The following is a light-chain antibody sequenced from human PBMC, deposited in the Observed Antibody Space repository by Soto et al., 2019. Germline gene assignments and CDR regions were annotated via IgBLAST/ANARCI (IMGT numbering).Light chain of an antibody. CDR1: SSDVGGYNF. CDR2: EVT. CDR3: SSYTNTNTWV. J-gene: IGLJ3*02. Sequence: QSVLTQPASVSESPGQSITISCTGTSSDVGGYNFVSWYQQNPGDAPKLLIYEVTNRPSGVSNRFSGSKSGNTASLTISGLQAEDEADYYCSSYTNTNTWVFGGGTRSPS. V-gene: IGLV2-14*01.